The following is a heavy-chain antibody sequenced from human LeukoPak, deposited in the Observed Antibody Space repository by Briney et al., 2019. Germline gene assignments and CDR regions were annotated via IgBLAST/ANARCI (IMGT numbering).Heavy chain of an antibody. J-gene: IGHJ4*02. CDR2: IDTSESDT. CDR3: ARDPDLHGHSGMDY. Sequence: KPGGYLRLSCAASGFSFSNYKMIRVRQAPGKGLEWVSSIDTSESDTYYADSVRGRFTISRDNAENSLFLQMNSLSAEDTAVYFCARDPDLHGHSGMDYWGQGTLVTVSS. V-gene: IGHV3-21*01. D-gene: IGHD5-12*01. CDR1: GFSFSNYK.